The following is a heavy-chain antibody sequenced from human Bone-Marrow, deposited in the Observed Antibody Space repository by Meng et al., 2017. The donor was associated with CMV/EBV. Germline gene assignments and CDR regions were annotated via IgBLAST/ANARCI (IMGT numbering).Heavy chain of an antibody. CDR1: GYTFTSYA. CDR2: SNAGNGNT. J-gene: IGHJ5*02. D-gene: IGHD2-2*01. V-gene: IGHV1-3*02. CDR3: ARDIVVVPTPNWFDP. Sequence: ASVKVSCKASGYTFTSYAMHWVRQAPGQRLEWMGWSNAGNGNTKYSQEFQGRVTITRDTSASTAYMELSRLRSDDTAVYYCARDIVVVPTPNWFDPWGQGTLVTVSS.